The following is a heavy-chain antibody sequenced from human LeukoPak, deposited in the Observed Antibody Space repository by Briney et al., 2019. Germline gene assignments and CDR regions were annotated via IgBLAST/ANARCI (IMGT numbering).Heavy chain of an antibody. CDR2: IKQDGSEI. D-gene: IGHD5-18*01. CDR1: GFTMRNHW. V-gene: IGHV3-7*01. CDR3: ARDGTAY. Sequence: PGGSLRLSCAASGFTMRNHWMSWVRQAPGKGLEWVADIKQDGSEIHYVDSVKGRFTISRDNAKNSLYLQMNSLRAEDTAVYYCARDGTAYWGQGTLVTVSS. J-gene: IGHJ4*02.